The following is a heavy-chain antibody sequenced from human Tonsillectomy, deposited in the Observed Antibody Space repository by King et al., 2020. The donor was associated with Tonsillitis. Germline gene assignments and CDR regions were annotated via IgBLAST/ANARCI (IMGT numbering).Heavy chain of an antibody. Sequence: QLQESGPGLVKPSETLSLTCTVSGGSISSSSYYWGWIRQPPGKGPEWIGSIYYSGSTYYNPSLKSRVTISVDTSKNQFSLKLSSVTAADTAVYYCASSYRYSGSYSSVWDYWGQGTLVTVSS. CDR2: IYYSGST. CDR1: GGSISSSSYY. J-gene: IGHJ4*02. V-gene: IGHV4-39*01. D-gene: IGHD1-26*01. CDR3: ASSYRYSGSYSSVWDY.